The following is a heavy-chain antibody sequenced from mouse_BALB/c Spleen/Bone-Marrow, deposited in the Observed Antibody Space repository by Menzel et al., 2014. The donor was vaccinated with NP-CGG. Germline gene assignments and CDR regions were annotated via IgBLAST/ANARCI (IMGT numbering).Heavy chain of an antibody. Sequence: EVKLQESGGGLVQPGGSLKLSCAASGFTFSSYTMSWVRQTPEKRLEWVTYISNGGVSTYYADAVKGRFTISRDNAKNTLYLQMGSLKSEGTAMYYCTRDGYDVGGAMDYWGQGTSVTVSS. CDR3: TRDGYDVGGAMDY. J-gene: IGHJ4*01. CDR2: ISNGGVST. CDR1: GFTFSSYT. V-gene: IGHV5-12-2*01. D-gene: IGHD2-2*01.